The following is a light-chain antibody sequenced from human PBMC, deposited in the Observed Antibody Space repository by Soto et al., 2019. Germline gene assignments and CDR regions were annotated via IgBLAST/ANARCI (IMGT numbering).Light chain of an antibody. J-gene: IGLJ3*02. CDR3: SSFASSNTWV. CDR1: SSDGGAYNY. Sequence: QSALTQPASVSGSPGQSITISCTGTSSDGGAYNYVSWYQQHPGKAPKLVIYEVTKRPSGVPDRFSGSKSANTASLTVSGLQAEDEADYYCSSFASSNTWVFGGGTKLTVL. CDR2: EVT. V-gene: IGLV2-8*01.